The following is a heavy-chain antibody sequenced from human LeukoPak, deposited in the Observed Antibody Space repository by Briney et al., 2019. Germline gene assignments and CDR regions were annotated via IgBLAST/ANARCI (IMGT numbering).Heavy chain of an antibody. CDR3: ARARRFGEGDYYYMDV. V-gene: IGHV4-39*07. CDR2: IYYSGGT. D-gene: IGHD3-10*01. J-gene: IGHJ6*03. CDR1: GGSISSSSYY. Sequence: SETLSLTCTVSGGSISSSSYYWGWIRQPPGKGLEWIGSIYYSGGTYYNPSLKSRVTISVDTSKNQFSLKLSSVTAADTAVYYCARARRFGEGDYYYMDVWGKGTTVTISS.